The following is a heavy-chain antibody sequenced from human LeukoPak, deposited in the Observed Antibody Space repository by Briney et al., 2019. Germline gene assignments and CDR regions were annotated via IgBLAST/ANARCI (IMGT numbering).Heavy chain of an antibody. V-gene: IGHV4-39*01. CDR1: GGSISSSSYY. J-gene: IGHJ4*02. Sequence: SSETLSLTCSVSGGSISSSSYYWGWIRQPPGKGLEWIGSIYYGGSTYHNPSLKSRVTMSVDTSKNQFSLKLSSVTAADTAVYYCAMATARTGTFDYWGQGTLVTVSS. CDR2: IYYGGST. D-gene: IGHD5-12*01. CDR3: AMATARTGTFDY.